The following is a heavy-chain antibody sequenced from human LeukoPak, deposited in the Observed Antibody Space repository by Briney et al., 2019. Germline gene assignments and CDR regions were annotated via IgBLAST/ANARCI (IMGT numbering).Heavy chain of an antibody. D-gene: IGHD3-3*01. CDR1: GFNFSDSC. Sequence: GGSLRLPCVASGFNFSDSCMDWMRQAPGKGLEWISYISSGGTTMYYADSVKGRFTVSRDNAKSSLHLQMNSLRAEDTAVYYCARHYDGWRSYFDYWGQGTLVTVSS. CDR3: ARHYDGWRSYFDY. V-gene: IGHV3-11*04. J-gene: IGHJ4*02. CDR2: ISSGGTTM.